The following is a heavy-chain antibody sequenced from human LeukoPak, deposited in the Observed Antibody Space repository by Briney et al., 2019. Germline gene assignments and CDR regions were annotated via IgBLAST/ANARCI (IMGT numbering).Heavy chain of an antibody. CDR3: ARGAPPDI. Sequence: PGGSLSLSCAASGFPFSIYAMYGVRQAPGKGLEWVAVVSYDGSNKYYADSVEGRFTISRDSSKDTLYLQMNSLRAEDTAVYFCARGAPPDIWGQGTMVTVSS. V-gene: IGHV3-30-3*01. J-gene: IGHJ3*02. CDR2: VSYDGSNK. CDR1: GFPFSIYA.